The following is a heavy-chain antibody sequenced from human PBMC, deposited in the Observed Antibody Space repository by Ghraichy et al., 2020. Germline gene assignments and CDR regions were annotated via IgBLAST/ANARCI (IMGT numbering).Heavy chain of an antibody. Sequence: GGSLRLSCAASGFSFNDYWMSWVRQAPGKGLEWVANIKPDGSEKVYVDSVKGRFTVSRDNAKNSLYLQMNSLRAEDTAVYYCARVPMAQSRFDYWGQGNLVTVSS. D-gene: IGHD3-10*01. CDR1: GFSFNDYW. V-gene: IGHV3-7*01. J-gene: IGHJ4*02. CDR2: IKPDGSEK. CDR3: ARVPMAQSRFDY.